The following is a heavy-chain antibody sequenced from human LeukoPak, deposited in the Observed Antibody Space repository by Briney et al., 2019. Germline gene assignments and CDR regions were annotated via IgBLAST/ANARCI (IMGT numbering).Heavy chain of an antibody. CDR2: ISADNGNT. Sequence: ASVKVSCRASGYTFINYGFSWVRQAPGQGLEWMGWISADNGNTNSLQKFQGRVTMTTDTSTGTVYMELRSLTSDDTAVYYCARDLGYTYGDYFDYWGQGTLVTVFS. J-gene: IGHJ4*02. V-gene: IGHV1-18*01. D-gene: IGHD5-18*01. CDR1: GYTFINYG. CDR3: ARDLGYTYGDYFDY.